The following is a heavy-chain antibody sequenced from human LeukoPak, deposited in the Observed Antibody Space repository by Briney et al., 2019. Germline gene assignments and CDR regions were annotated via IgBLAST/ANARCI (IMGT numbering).Heavy chain of an antibody. J-gene: IGHJ4*02. D-gene: IGHD3-3*01. CDR3: ARRSPPGGVRKGVVIYFDY. CDR2: INHSGST. CDR1: GGSFSGYY. Sequence: SETLSLTCAVYGGSFSGYYWSWIRQPPGKGLEWIGEINHSGSTNYNPSLKSRVTISVDTSKNQFSLKLSSVTAADTAVYYCARRSPPGGVRKGVVIYFDYWGQGTLVTVSS. V-gene: IGHV4-34*01.